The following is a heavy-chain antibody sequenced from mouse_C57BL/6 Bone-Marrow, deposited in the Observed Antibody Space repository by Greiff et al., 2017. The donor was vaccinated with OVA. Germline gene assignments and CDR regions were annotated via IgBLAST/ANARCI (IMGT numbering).Heavy chain of an antibody. V-gene: IGHV1-55*01. CDR3: ARYSYDYDGGSYYAMDY. J-gene: IGHJ4*01. CDR1: GYTFTSCW. CDR2: IYPGSGST. D-gene: IGHD2-4*01. Sequence: QVQLQQSGAELVKPGASVKMSCKASGYTFTSCWITWVKQRPGQGLEWIGDIYPGSGSTNYNEKFKSKATLTVDTSSSTAYMQLSSLTSEDSAVYYCARYSYDYDGGSYYAMDYWGQGTSVTVSS.